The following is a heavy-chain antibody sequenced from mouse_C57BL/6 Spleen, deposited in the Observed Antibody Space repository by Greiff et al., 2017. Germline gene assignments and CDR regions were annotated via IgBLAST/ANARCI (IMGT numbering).Heavy chain of an antibody. Sequence: QVQLQQSGAELVRPGTSVKVSCKASGYAFTNYLIEWVKQRPGQGLEWIGVINPGSGGTNYNEKFKGKATLTADKSSSTAYMQLSSLTSEDSAVYFCARGGTGWLYYFDYWGQGTTLTVSS. D-gene: IGHD3-3*01. CDR1: GYAFTNYL. CDR2: INPGSGGT. V-gene: IGHV1-54*01. CDR3: ARGGTGWLYYFDY. J-gene: IGHJ2*01.